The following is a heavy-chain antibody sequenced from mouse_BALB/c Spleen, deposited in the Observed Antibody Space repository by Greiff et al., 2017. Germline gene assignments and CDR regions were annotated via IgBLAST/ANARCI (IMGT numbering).Heavy chain of an antibody. CDR1: GFTFSDYY. CDR2: ISDGGSYT. V-gene: IGHV5-4*02. Sequence: EVMLVESGGGLVKPGGSLKLSCAASGFTFSDYYMYWVRQTPEKRLEWVATISDGGSYTYYPDSVKGRFTISRDNAKNNLYLQMSSLKSEDTAMYYCARDIGTTAWFADWGQGTLVTVSA. J-gene: IGHJ3*01. D-gene: IGHD2-14*01. CDR3: ARDIGTTAWFAD.